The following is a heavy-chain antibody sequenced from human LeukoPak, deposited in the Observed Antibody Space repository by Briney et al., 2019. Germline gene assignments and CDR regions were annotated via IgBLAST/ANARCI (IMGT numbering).Heavy chain of an antibody. CDR1: GYTFTSYG. V-gene: IGHV1-18*01. CDR2: ISAYNGNT. D-gene: IGHD3-3*01. CDR3: ARSPFLEWLLSFFDK. Sequence: ASVRSPCKASGYTFTSYGISWVRQAPGQGLEWMGWISAYNGNTNYAQKLQGRVTMTTDTSTSTAYMELRSLRSDDTAVYYCARSPFLEWLLSFFDKWGQGT. J-gene: IGHJ4*02.